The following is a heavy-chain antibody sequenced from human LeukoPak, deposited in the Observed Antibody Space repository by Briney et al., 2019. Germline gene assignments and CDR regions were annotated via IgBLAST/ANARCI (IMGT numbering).Heavy chain of an antibody. Sequence: GGSLSLSCAASGFTFSSYGMHWVRQAPGKGLEGVAFIRYDGSNKYYADSVKGRFTISRDNSKNTLYLQMNSLRAEDTAEYYGAKDHSAVRRLTSFFDYWGQGTLVTVFS. V-gene: IGHV3-30*02. CDR2: IRYDGSNK. D-gene: IGHD2-15*01. J-gene: IGHJ4*02. CDR1: GFTFSSYG. CDR3: AKDHSAVRRLTSFFDY.